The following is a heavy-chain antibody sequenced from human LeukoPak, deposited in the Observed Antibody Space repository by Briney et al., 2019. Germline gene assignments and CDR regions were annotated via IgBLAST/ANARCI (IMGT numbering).Heavy chain of an antibody. Sequence: SGTLSLTCTVSGGSVNSGSYYWNWLRQPPGKGLEWIGYIYYSGSTNYNPSLKSRVTISVDTSKNQFSLKLSSVTAADTAVYYCARAAYSGSYHSDYWGQGTLVTVSS. CDR3: ARAAYSGSYHSDY. CDR2: IYYSGST. D-gene: IGHD1-26*01. CDR1: GGSVNSGSYY. V-gene: IGHV4-61*01. J-gene: IGHJ4*02.